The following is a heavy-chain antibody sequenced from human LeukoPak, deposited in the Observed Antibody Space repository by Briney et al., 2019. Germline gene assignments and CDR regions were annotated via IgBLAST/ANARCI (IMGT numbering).Heavy chain of an antibody. D-gene: IGHD5-18*01. J-gene: IGHJ3*02. V-gene: IGHV1-24*01. CDR2: FDAEDGET. Sequence: GASVKVSCKVSGYTLTELCMHWVRQAPGKGLEGMGGFDAEDGETNYAQKFQGRVTITEDTSTDTAYMELSSLRSEDTDVYYCARVERGYSYGLDAFDIWGQGTMVTVSS. CDR3: ARVERGYSYGLDAFDI. CDR1: GYTLTELC.